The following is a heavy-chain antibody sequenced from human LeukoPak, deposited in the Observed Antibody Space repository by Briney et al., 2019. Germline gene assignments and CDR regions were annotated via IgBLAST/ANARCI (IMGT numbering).Heavy chain of an antibody. Sequence: GGSLRLSCAASGFTFSSYSMNWVRQAPGKGLEWVSSISSSSSYIYYADSVKGRFTISRDNAKNSLSLQMNRLRAEDTAVYYCATGLVIMRFDYWGQETLVTVSS. CDR3: ATGLVIMRFDY. D-gene: IGHD3/OR15-3a*01. J-gene: IGHJ4*02. CDR2: ISSSSSYI. V-gene: IGHV3-21*01. CDR1: GFTFSSYS.